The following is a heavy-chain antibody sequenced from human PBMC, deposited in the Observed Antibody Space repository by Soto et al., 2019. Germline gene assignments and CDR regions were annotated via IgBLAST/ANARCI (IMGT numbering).Heavy chain of an antibody. V-gene: IGHV3-23*01. Sequence: PGGSLRLSCAASGFTFSSYAMNWVRQAPGKGLEWVSSISGSGGKTYYADSMKGRFTISRDNSKNTLYLQMNSLRAEDTALYYCAKGFCSSTNCYPFYFDFWGLGTLVTVSS. CDR1: GFTFSSYA. D-gene: IGHD2-2*01. CDR2: ISGSGGKT. CDR3: AKGFCSSTNCYPFYFDF. J-gene: IGHJ4*02.